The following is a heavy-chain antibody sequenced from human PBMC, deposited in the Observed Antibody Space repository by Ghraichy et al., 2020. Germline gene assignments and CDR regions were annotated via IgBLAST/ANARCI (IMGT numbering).Heavy chain of an antibody. CDR3: AKEGGGHDVGATTFAFDI. D-gene: IGHD1-26*01. CDR1: GFTFSSYG. V-gene: IGHV3-30*02. CDR2: VRYDGSTE. J-gene: IGHJ3*02. Sequence: GSLRLSCAASGFTFSSYGMHWVRQAPGKGLEWVAFVRYDGSTEYYADSVKGRFTISRDNSKNTLYLQMNSLRAEDTAMYYCAKEGGGHDVGATTFAFDIWGQGTMVTVSS.